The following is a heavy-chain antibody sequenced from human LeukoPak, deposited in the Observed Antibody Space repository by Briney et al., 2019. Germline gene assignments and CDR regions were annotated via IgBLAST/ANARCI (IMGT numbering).Heavy chain of an antibody. Sequence: SETLSLTCTVSGGSISSGSYYWSWIRQPAGKGLEWIGRIYTSGSTNYTPSLKSRVTISVDTSKNQFSLKLSSVTAADTAVYYCARDTPAAPWYFDLWGRGTLVTVSS. V-gene: IGHV4-61*02. D-gene: IGHD2-2*01. J-gene: IGHJ2*01. CDR1: GGSISSGSYY. CDR3: ARDTPAAPWYFDL. CDR2: IYTSGST.